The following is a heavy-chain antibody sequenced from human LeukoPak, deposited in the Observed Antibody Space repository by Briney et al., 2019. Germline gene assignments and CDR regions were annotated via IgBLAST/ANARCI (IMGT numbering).Heavy chain of an antibody. CDR1: GGSISSYY. V-gene: IGHV4-59*08. Sequence: PSETLSLTCTVSGGSISSYYWSWIRQPPGKGLEWIGSIYHSGSTYYNPSLKSRVTISVDTSKNQFSLKLSSVTAADTAVYYCASSIVVVIYWGQGTLVTVSS. CDR2: IYHSGST. D-gene: IGHD3-22*01. J-gene: IGHJ4*02. CDR3: ASSIVVVIY.